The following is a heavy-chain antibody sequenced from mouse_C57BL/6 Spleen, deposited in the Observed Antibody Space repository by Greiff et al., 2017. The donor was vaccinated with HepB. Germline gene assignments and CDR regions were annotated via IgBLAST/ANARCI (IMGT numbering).Heavy chain of an antibody. CDR2: IDPNSGGT. CDR3: ASGTTMAQGGFAY. Sequence: QVQLQQPGAELVKPGASVKLSCTASGYTFTSYWMHWVNQRPGRGLEWIGRIDPNSGGTKYNERFKSKATLTVDKPSSTAYMQLSSLTSEDSAVYYCASGTTMAQGGFAYWGQGTLVTVSA. V-gene: IGHV1-72*01. CDR1: GYTFTSYW. J-gene: IGHJ3*01. D-gene: IGHD2-1*01.